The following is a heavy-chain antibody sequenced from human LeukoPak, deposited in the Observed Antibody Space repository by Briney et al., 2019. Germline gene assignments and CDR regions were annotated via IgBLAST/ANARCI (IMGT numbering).Heavy chain of an antibody. Sequence: GGSLRLSCAASGFTFSSYSMNWVRQVPGKGLEWVSYISSGSESSTYYADSVKGRFTISRDNAKNSLYLQMNSLRDEDTAVYYCAREYSCSYYFDYWGQGTLVTVSS. CDR2: ISSGSESST. CDR1: GFTFSSYS. V-gene: IGHV3-48*02. J-gene: IGHJ4*02. CDR3: AREYSCSYYFDY. D-gene: IGHD6-13*01.